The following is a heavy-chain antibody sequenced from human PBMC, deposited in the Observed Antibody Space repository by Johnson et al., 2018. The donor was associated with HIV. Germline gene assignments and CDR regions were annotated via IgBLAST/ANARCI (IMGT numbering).Heavy chain of an antibody. CDR3: AKDRGGYYVSSGYGAFDI. CDR2: ISYDGSNK. J-gene: IGHJ3*02. CDR1: GFTFSSYG. V-gene: IGHV3-30*18. D-gene: IGHD3-22*01. Sequence: QVQLVESGGGVVQPGRSLRLSCAASGFTFSSYGMHWVRQAPGNGLEWVAVISYDGSNKYYADSVKGRFTISRDNSKNTLYLQMNSRRAEDTAVYYCAKDRGGYYVSSGYGAFDIWGQGTMVTVSS.